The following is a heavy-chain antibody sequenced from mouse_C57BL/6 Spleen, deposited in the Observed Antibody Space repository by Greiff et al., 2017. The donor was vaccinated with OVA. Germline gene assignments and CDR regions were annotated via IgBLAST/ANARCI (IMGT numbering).Heavy chain of an antibody. CDR2: IYPGSGNT. CDR1: GYTFTDYY. CDR3: AREGLDLVTTGYFDY. V-gene: IGHV1-76*01. J-gene: IGHJ2*01. D-gene: IGHD2-2*01. Sequence: VQLQQSGAELVRPGASVKLSCKASGYTFTDYYINWVKQRPGQGLEWIARIYPGSGNTYYNEKFKGKATLTAETSSSTAYMQLSSLTSEDSAVYFCAREGLDLVTTGYFDYWGQGTTLTVSS.